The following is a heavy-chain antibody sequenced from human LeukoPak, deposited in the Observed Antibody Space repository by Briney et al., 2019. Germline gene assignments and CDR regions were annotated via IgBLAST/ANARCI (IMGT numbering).Heavy chain of an antibody. V-gene: IGHV3-48*01. CDR3: VRDPDALDY. J-gene: IGHJ4*02. D-gene: IGHD1-14*01. CDR1: GFTFSSYS. Sequence: GGSLRLSCAASGFTFSSYSMNWVRQAPGKGLEWVSYIHRSGNTKYYADSVTGRFTISRDNAKNSLFLRMNSLRVEDTAVYYCVRDPDALDYWGQGTLVTVSS. CDR2: IHRSGNTK.